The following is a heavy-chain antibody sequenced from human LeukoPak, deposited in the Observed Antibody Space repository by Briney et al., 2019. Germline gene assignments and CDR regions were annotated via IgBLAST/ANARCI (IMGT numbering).Heavy chain of an antibody. CDR2: MNPNSGNT. CDR3: ARGKGRIQLWLRTGYYFDY. CDR1: GYTFTSYD. D-gene: IGHD5-18*01. V-gene: IGHV1-8*01. Sequence: ASVKVSCKASGYTFTSYDINWVRQATGQGLEWMGWMNPNSGNTGYAQKFQGRVTMTRNTSISTAYMELSSLRSEDTAVYYCARGKGRIQLWLRTGYYFDYWGQGTLVTVSS. J-gene: IGHJ4*02.